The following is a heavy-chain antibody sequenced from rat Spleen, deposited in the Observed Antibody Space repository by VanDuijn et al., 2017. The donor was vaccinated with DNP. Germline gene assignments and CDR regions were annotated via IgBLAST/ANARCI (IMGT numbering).Heavy chain of an antibody. CDR3: ARGLNYGGYIYSWYFDF. CDR1: GSSITSNY. J-gene: IGHJ1*01. V-gene: IGHV3-1*01. D-gene: IGHD1-11*01. CDR2: INYSGTT. Sequence: EVQLQESGPGLVKPSQSLSLTCSVTGSSITSNYWGWIRKFPGNKMEWMGYINYSGTTAYNPSLRSRISITRDKSENQFFLQLNSVTTEDTATYYCARGLNYGGYIYSWYFDFWGPGTMVTVSS.